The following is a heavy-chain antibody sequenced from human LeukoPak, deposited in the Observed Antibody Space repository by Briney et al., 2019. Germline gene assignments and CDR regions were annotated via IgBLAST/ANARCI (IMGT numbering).Heavy chain of an antibody. V-gene: IGHV3-7*05. Sequence: GGSLRLSCVASGFTFSNYWMSWVRQAPGKGLEWVAIIKQDGSEKYYVDSVKGRFTISRDNAKNSLYLQMNSLRAEDTAVYYCARVREPQWLDYFDFWGQGTLVTVSS. CDR1: GFTFSNYW. CDR2: IKQDGSEK. J-gene: IGHJ4*02. CDR3: ARVREPQWLDYFDF. D-gene: IGHD6-19*01.